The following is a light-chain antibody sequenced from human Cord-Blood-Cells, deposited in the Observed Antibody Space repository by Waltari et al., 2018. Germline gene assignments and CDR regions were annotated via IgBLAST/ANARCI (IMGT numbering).Light chain of an antibody. CDR3: QQYNNWPPWT. CDR2: GAS. V-gene: IGKV3-15*01. Sequence: EIVMTQSPATLSVSPGERATLSCRASQSVSSNLAWYQQKPGQAPRLLIYGASTRATGIPARFRGSVSGTEFTLTISSLHSEDFAVYYCQQYNNWPPWTFGQGTKVEIK. J-gene: IGKJ1*01. CDR1: QSVSSN.